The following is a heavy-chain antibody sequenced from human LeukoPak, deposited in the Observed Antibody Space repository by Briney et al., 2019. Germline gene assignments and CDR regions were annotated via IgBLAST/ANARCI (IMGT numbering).Heavy chain of an antibody. CDR1: GFTFSSYA. D-gene: IGHD3-10*01. CDR3: AKRSRFHDYFDY. J-gene: IGHJ4*02. V-gene: IGHV3-30*04. CDR2: ISYDGSNK. Sequence: PGGSLRLSCAASGFTFSSYAMHWVRQAPGKGLEWVAVISYDGSNKYYADSVKGRFTISRDNSKNTLYLQMNSLRAEDTAVYYCAKRSRFHDYFDYWGQGTLVTVSS.